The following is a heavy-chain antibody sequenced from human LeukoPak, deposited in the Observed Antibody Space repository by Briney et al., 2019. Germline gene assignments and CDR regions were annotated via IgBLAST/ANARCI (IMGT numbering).Heavy chain of an antibody. V-gene: IGHV4-59*01. CDR1: GGSISSYY. CDR3: ARYAVAGYFDY. CDR2: IYYSGST. D-gene: IGHD6-19*01. Sequence: SETLSLTCTVSGGSISSYYWSWIRQPPGKGLEWIGYIYYSGSTNYNPSLKSRVTISVDTSKSQFSLKLSSVTAADTAVYYCARYAVAGYFDYWGQGTLVTVSS. J-gene: IGHJ4*02.